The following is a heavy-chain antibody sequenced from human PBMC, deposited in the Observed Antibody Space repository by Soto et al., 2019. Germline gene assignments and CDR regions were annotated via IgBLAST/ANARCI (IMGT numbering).Heavy chain of an antibody. CDR1: GYTFTSYG. J-gene: IGHJ4*02. Sequence: ASVKVSCKASGYTFTSYGISWVRQAPGQGLEWTGWISAYNGNTNYAQKLQGRVTMTTDTSTSTAYMELRSLRSDDTAVYYCARESEAIFGVVFDYWGQGTLVTVSS. CDR2: ISAYNGNT. V-gene: IGHV1-18*01. CDR3: ARESEAIFGVVFDY. D-gene: IGHD3-3*01.